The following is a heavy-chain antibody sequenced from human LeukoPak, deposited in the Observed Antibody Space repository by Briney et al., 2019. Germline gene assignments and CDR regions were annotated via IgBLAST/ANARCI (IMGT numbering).Heavy chain of an antibody. J-gene: IGHJ5*02. Sequence: SETLSLTCTVSGDSINDDDYYWGWVRQPPGTGLEWIGEINHSGSTNYNPSLKSRVTISVDTSKNQFSLKLSSVTAADTAVYYCARGPQYPWFDPWGQGTLVTVSS. D-gene: IGHD2-2*01. V-gene: IGHV4-34*01. CDR2: INHSGST. CDR1: GDSINDDDYY. CDR3: ARGPQYPWFDP.